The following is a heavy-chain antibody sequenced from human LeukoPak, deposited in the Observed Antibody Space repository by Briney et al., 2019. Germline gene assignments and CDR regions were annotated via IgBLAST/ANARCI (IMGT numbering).Heavy chain of an antibody. CDR2: ISGSGGST. V-gene: IGHV3-23*01. D-gene: IGHD6-13*01. CDR1: GFTFSSYA. Sequence: GASLILSCAASGFTFSSYAMSWVRQAPGKGLEWVSAISGSGGSTYYADSVKGRFTISRDNSKNTLYLQMNSLRAEDTAVYYCAMTPRYSSSWYLFDYWGQGTLVTVSS. CDR3: AMTPRYSSSWYLFDY. J-gene: IGHJ4*02.